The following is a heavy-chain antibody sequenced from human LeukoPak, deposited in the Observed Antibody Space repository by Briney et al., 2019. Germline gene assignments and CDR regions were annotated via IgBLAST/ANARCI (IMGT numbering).Heavy chain of an antibody. V-gene: IGHV4-39*07. J-gene: IGHJ4*02. CDR3: ARGHTIFGFDY. D-gene: IGHD3-3*01. CDR2: IYYSGST. CDR1: GGSISSSSYY. Sequence: SETLSLTCTVSGGSISSSSYYWGWIRQPPGKGLEWIGSIYYSGSTYYNPSLKSRVTISVDTSKNQFSLKLSSVTAADTAVYYCARGHTIFGFDYWGQGTRVTVSS.